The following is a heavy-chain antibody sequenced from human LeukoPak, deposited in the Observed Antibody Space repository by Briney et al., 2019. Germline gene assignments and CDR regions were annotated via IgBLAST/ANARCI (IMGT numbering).Heavy chain of an antibody. V-gene: IGHV4-59*01. CDR2: ISYSGST. D-gene: IGHD1-1*01. CDR3: AREGTAGTNLNWFDP. J-gene: IGHJ5*02. CDR1: GFTFSSYA. Sequence: AGGSLRLSCAASGFTFSSYAMSWVRQPPGKGLEWIGYISYSGSTNFNPSLKSRVTISVDTSKNQFSLKLSSVTAADTAVYYCAREGTAGTNLNWFDPWGQGTLVTVSS.